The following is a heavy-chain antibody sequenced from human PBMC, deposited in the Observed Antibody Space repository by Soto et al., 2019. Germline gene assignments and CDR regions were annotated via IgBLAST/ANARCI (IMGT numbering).Heavy chain of an antibody. D-gene: IGHD3-22*01. CDR1: GYTFTSYG. V-gene: IGHV1-18*01. J-gene: IGHJ1*01. Sequence: QVQLVQSGAEVKKPGASVKVSCKASGYTFTSYGISWVRQAPGQGLEWMGWISAYNGNTNYAQKLQGRVTMSTDTPXSXSYMELRGLRSVDTAVYDCARGWGSSGPLPYGYFQHWGQGTLVTVSS. CDR2: ISAYNGNT. CDR3: ARGWGSSGPLPYGYFQH.